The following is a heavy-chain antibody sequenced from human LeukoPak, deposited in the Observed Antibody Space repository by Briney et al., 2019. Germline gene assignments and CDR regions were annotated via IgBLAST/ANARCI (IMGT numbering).Heavy chain of an antibody. CDR1: GFTFNNYG. CDR3: AKGPLRGTAAAIDY. V-gene: IGHV3-30*18. Sequence: GGSLRLSCAASGFTFNNYGMHWVRQAPGKGLEWVAVISYDGRNKHYPDSVKGRLSISRDISTDTLWLQMDSLRTEDTAVYYCAKGPLRGTAAAIDYWGQGTLVTVSS. CDR2: ISYDGRNK. J-gene: IGHJ4*02. D-gene: IGHD2-2*01.